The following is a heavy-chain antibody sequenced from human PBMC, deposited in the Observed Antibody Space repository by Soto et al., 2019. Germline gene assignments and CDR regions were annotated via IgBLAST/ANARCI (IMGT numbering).Heavy chain of an antibody. CDR1: GDSISSNNNY. J-gene: IGHJ5*02. CDR3: AKGRGYSYGLDP. Sequence: QVQLQESGPGLVKPSQTLSLTCTVSGDSISSNNNYWSWIRQPPGEGLEWIGFISYSGTTSYSPSLKRRVAISPDTSKNPFSLSLSSLTAANPAVYYCAKGRGYSYGLDPWGQGTLVTVSS. V-gene: IGHV4-30-4*01. CDR2: ISYSGTT. D-gene: IGHD5-18*01.